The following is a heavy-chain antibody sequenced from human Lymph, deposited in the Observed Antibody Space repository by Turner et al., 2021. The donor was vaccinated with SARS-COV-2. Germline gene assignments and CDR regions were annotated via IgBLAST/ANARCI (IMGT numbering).Heavy chain of an antibody. CDR1: VFTVSSNY. Sequence: EVQVVESGGGLIQPGGSLRLSCAASVFTVSSNYMSWVRQAPGNGLEWVSVIYSGGSTYYADSVKGRFTISRDNSKNTLYLQMNSLRAEDTAVYYCARVLPYGDYFDYWGQGTLVTVSS. V-gene: IGHV3-53*01. J-gene: IGHJ4*02. CDR3: ARVLPYGDYFDY. CDR2: IYSGGST. D-gene: IGHD4-17*01.